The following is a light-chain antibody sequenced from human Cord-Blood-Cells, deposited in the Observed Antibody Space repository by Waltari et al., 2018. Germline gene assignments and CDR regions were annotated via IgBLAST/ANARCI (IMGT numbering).Light chain of an antibody. CDR2: DVS. V-gene: IGLV2-14*03. CDR1: SSDVGGYNY. Sequence: QSALTQPASVSGSPGQSITISCTGTSSDVGGYNYVSWYQQHPGKAPKRMIYDVSNRPSGVSNRFSDSKSGNTASLTISVLQAEDEADYYCSSYTSSSTWVFGGGTKLTVL. J-gene: IGLJ3*02. CDR3: SSYTSSSTWV.